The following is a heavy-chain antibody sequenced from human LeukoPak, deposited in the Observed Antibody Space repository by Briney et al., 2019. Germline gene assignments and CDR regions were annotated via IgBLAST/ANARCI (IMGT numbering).Heavy chain of an antibody. Sequence: PGRSLRLSCAASGFTFSTYAMHWVRQGPGKGLEWVAVISYDGSNKYYADSVKGRFTISRDNSKNTLYLQMSSLSAEDTAVYYCARGSGLAVAEPDYWGQGTLVTVSS. CDR1: GFTFSTYA. CDR2: ISYDGSNK. CDR3: ARGSGLAVAEPDY. V-gene: IGHV3-30-3*01. J-gene: IGHJ4*02. D-gene: IGHD6-19*01.